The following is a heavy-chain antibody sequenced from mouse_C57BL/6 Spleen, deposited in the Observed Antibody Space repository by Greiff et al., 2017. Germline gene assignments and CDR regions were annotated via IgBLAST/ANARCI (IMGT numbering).Heavy chain of an antibody. CDR3: ARDYYGSSYWYCDV. D-gene: IGHD1-1*01. CDR1: GFTFSDYY. J-gene: IGHJ1*03. Sequence: EVQRVESEGGLVQPGSSMKLSCTASGFTFSDYYMAWVRQVPEKGLEWVANINYDGSSTYYLDSLKSRFIISRDNAKNSLYLQMSSLKSEDTATDYCARDYYGSSYWYCDVWGTGTTVTVSS. CDR2: INYDGSST. V-gene: IGHV5-16*01.